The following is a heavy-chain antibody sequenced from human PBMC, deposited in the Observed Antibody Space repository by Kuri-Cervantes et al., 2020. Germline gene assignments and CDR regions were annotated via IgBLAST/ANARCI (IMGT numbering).Heavy chain of an antibody. D-gene: IGHD5-12*01. CDR1: GYTFSLYG. V-gene: IGHV1-18*01. J-gene: IGHJ6*03. CDR2: ISADKGDT. Sequence: ASVKVSCKASGYTFSLYGVSWVRQAPGHGLEWMGWISADKGDTKYAQKFQGRVTMTTDTPTSTAYMELRSLRADDTAVYYCARGVSGYDPYYYYMDVWGKGTTVTVSS. CDR3: ARGVSGYDPYYYYMDV.